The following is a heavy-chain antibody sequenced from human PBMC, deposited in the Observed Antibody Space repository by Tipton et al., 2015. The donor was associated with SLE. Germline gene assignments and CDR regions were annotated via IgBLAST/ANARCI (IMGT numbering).Heavy chain of an antibody. CDR1: GFAFNKYA. CDR3: AKDPYSHRLDV. D-gene: IGHD2-15*01. V-gene: IGHV3-23*01. CDR2: INNAAANT. J-gene: IGHJ6*02. Sequence: GSLRLSCTASGFAFNKYAMAWVRQAPGKGLEWISTINNAAANTHYADSVKGRFTISRDNYGNTLYLQMTSLRADDTAVYFCAKDPYSHRLDVWGRGTTVTVSS.